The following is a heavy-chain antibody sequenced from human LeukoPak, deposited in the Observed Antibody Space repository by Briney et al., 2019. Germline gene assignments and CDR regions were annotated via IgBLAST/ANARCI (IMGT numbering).Heavy chain of an antibody. Sequence: GGSLRLSCVGSGFSFSSFAMSWVRQGPGRGLELVSTISGGGRLTYYADSVKGRFTISRDDSKNMQFLEMSSLRPEDTAVYFCAKRITATTGFYFDSWGQGAWSPSPQ. CDR2: ISGGGRLT. D-gene: IGHD1-26*01. V-gene: IGHV3-23*01. CDR1: GFSFSSFA. CDR3: AKRITATTGFYFDS. J-gene: IGHJ4*02.